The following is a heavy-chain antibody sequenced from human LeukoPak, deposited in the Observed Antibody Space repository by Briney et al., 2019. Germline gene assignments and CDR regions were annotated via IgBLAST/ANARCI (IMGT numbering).Heavy chain of an antibody. D-gene: IGHD3-10*01. Sequence: PGGSLRLSCAASGFTFSSYGMHWVRQAPGKGLEWVAVISYDGSNKYYADSVKGRFTISRDNSKNTLYLQMNSLRAEDTAVYYCATRSGMNYYGSGSYRGDWFDPWGQGTLVTVSS. CDR3: ATRSGMNYYGSGSYRGDWFDP. CDR1: GFTFSSYG. CDR2: ISYDGSNK. J-gene: IGHJ5*02. V-gene: IGHV3-30*03.